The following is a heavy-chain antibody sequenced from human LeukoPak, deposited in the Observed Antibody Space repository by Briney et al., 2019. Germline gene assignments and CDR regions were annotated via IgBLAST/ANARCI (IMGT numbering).Heavy chain of an antibody. CDR2: INSDGNNT. Sequence: GGSLRLSCAASGSTFGNYWMHWVRQAPGKWLVWVSRINSDGNNTSYADSVKGRFTISRDNAKKTLFLQMNSLRAEDTAVYYCVRGYSSGYRLDYWGQGALVTVSS. CDR3: VRGYSSGYRLDY. CDR1: GSTFGNYW. V-gene: IGHV3-74*01. J-gene: IGHJ4*02. D-gene: IGHD6-19*01.